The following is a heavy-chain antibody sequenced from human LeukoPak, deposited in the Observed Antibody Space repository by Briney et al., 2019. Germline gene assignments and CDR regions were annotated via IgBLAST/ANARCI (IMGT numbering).Heavy chain of an antibody. J-gene: IGHJ4*02. CDR2: IIPIFGTA. Sequence: SVKVSYKASGGTFSSYAISWVRQAPGQGLEWMGGIIPIFGTANYAQKFQGRVTITTDESTSTAYMELSSLRSEDTAVYYCARGGGYCSSTSCPLDYWGQGTLVTVSS. CDR1: GGTFSSYA. CDR3: ARGGGYCSSTSCPLDY. V-gene: IGHV1-69*05. D-gene: IGHD2-2*01.